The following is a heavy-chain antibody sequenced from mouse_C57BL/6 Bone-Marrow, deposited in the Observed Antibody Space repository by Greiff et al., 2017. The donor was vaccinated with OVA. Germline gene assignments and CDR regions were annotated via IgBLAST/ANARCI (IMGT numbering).Heavy chain of an antibody. V-gene: IGHV5-12*01. Sequence: EVKVVESGGGLVQPGGSLKLSCAASGFTFSDFYMYWIRQTPEKRLEWVAYISNGGGSNYYPDTVKGRFTISRDNAKNTLYLQMSRLKSEDTAMYYCARLDAMDYWGQGTSVTVSS. CDR3: ARLDAMDY. CDR1: GFTFSDFY. J-gene: IGHJ4*01. CDR2: ISNGGGSN.